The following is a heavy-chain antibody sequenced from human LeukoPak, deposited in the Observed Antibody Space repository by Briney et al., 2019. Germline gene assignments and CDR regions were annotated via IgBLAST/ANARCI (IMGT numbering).Heavy chain of an antibody. CDR2: ISDTGNT. Sequence: QPGGSLRLSCAASGFTLSCYAMSWVRQAPGKGLEWVSAISDTGNTYHADSVKGRFTISRDNSKNTLYLQMNSLRAEDTAVYYCAKGYGSGLNWFDPWGQGTLVTVSS. V-gene: IGHV3-23*01. J-gene: IGHJ5*02. D-gene: IGHD6-19*01. CDR3: AKGYGSGLNWFDP. CDR1: GFTLSCYA.